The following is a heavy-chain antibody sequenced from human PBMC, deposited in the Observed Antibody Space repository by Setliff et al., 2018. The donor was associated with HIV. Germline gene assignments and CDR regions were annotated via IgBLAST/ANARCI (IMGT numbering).Heavy chain of an antibody. CDR1: GFTFSDVW. D-gene: IGHD2-21*01. V-gene: IGHV3-15*01. CDR2: IKNRPAGGTT. J-gene: IGHJ6*02. Sequence: GGSLRLSCAASGFTFSDVWVNWVRQAPGRGLEWVGRIKNRPAGGTTEYAAPVKGRFTISRDDSKNMAYLQMISLKIEDTAVYFCATDNGPSYSMDIWGQGTTVTVSS. CDR3: ATDNGPSYSMDI.